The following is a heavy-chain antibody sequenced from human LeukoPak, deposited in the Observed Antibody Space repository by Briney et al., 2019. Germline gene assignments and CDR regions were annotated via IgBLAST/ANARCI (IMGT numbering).Heavy chain of an antibody. J-gene: IGHJ3*02. CDR2: IYYSGST. V-gene: IGHV4-31*03. CDR1: GGSISSGGYY. Sequence: SETLSLTCTVSGGSISSGGYYWRRIRQHPGKGLEWIVYIYYSGSTYYNPSLKSRVTISVDTSKNQFSLKLSSVTAADTAVYYCARAPLTYYYDSSGSDDAFDIWGQGTMVTVSS. D-gene: IGHD3-22*01. CDR3: ARAPLTYYYDSSGSDDAFDI.